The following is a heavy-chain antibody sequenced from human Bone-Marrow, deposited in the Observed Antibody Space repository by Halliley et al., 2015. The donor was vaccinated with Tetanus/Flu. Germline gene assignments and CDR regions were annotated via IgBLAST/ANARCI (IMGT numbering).Heavy chain of an antibody. D-gene: IGHD6-25*01. Sequence: SLRLSCAASGFSCSNYWMSWIRQAPGKGLEWVASEEAGGGKKHYVDSVKGRFTISSDNAKNSVYLQMNSLRAEDTAVYYCVRWRSGWGEFDYWGRRALVTVSS. V-gene: IGHV3-7*03. CDR1: GFSCSNYW. CDR3: VRWRSGWGEFDY. CDR2: EEAGGGKK. J-gene: IGHJ4*01.